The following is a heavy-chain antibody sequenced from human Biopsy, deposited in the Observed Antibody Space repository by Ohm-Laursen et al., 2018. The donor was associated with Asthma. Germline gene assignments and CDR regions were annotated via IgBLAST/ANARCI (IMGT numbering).Heavy chain of an antibody. CDR1: GGSISGYY. CDR3: SRNKIDDGIYFDD. CDR2: VSYSFEYSGST. D-gene: IGHD4-23*01. V-gene: IGHV4-59*01. Sequence: TLSLICSVSGGSISGYYWSWIRQAPGKGLEWIGYVSYSFEYSGSTNYNPSLKSRVTISVDTSKNQFSLTLSSVTAADTAIYYCSRNKIDDGIYFDDWGLGTLVTVSS. J-gene: IGHJ4*02.